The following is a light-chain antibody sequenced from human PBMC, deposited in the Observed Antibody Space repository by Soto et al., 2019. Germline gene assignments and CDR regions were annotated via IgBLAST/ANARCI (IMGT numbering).Light chain of an antibody. CDR3: CSYAGSRV. Sequence: QSVLTQPASVSGSPGQSITISCTGTSSDVGSYNLVSWYQQHPGKAPKLMIYEGSKRPSGVSNRFSGSKSGNTASLTISELQAEDEADYYCCSYAGSRVFGGGTKLTVL. CDR2: EGS. V-gene: IGLV2-23*01. CDR1: SSDVGSYNL. J-gene: IGLJ3*02.